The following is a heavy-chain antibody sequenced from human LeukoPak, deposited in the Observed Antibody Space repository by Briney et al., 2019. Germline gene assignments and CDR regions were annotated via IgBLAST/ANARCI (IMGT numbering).Heavy chain of an antibody. V-gene: IGHV3-30*02. CDR2: IRYDGSNK. Sequence: GGSLRLSCAASGFTFSSYGMHWVRQAPGKGLEWVAFIRYDGSNKYYADSVKGRFTISRDNSKNTLYLQMNSLRAEDTAVYYCAKEGLWHPYFDYWGQGTLVTVSS. D-gene: IGHD2-21*01. CDR3: AKEGLWHPYFDY. CDR1: GFTFSSYG. J-gene: IGHJ4*02.